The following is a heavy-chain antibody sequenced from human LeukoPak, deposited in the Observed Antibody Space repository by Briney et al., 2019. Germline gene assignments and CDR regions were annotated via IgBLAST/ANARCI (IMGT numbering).Heavy chain of an antibody. CDR1: GFTFSSYG. V-gene: IGHV3-33*01. D-gene: IGHD2-2*01. J-gene: IGHJ4*02. CDR2: IWNDGSNK. CDR3: ARDAYCSSTSCYEIDY. Sequence: PGGSLRLSCAASGFTFSSYGMHWVRQAPGKGLEWVAVIWNDGSNKYYADSVKGRFTISRDNSKNTLYLQMNSLRAEDTAVYHCARDAYCSSTSCYEIDYWGQGTLVTVSS.